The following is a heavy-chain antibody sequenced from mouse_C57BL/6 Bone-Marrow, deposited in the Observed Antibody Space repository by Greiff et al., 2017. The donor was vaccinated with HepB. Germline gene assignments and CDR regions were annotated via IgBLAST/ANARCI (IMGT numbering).Heavy chain of an antibody. Sequence: EVQLVESGEGLVKPGGSLKLSCAASGFTFSSYAMSWVRQTPEKRLEWVAYISSGGDYIYYADTVKGRFTISRDNARNTLYLQISSLKSEDTAVYYCTRSDYAVKGVLRCLGPRDHGRRKGYFDVWGTGTTVTVSS. CDR1: GFTFSSYA. CDR3: TRSDYAVKGVLRCLGPRDHGRRKGYFDV. D-gene: IGHD2-4*01. CDR2: ISSGGDYI. J-gene: IGHJ1*03. V-gene: IGHV5-9-1*02.